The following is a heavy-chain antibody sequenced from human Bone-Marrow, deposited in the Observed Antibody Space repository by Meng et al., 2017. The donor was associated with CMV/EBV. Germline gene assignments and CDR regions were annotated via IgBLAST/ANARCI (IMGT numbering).Heavy chain of an antibody. V-gene: IGHV3-30*04. J-gene: IGHJ6*02. CDR2: ISYDGSNK. Sequence: GGSLRLSCAASGFTFSRYSMHWVRQAPGKGLEWVGVISYDGSNKYYADSVKGRFTSSRYNSKNTLYMQMNSIRAEETAVYYCARDKVILVVRAVIYYYYYGMDVWGQGTTVTVSS. CDR3: ARDKVILVVRAVIYYYYYGMDV. CDR1: GFTFSRYS. D-gene: IGHD2-2*01.